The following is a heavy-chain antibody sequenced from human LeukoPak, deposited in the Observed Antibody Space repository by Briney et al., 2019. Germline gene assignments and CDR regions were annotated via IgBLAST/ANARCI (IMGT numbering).Heavy chain of an antibody. CDR2: INSDGSST. V-gene: IGHV3-74*01. D-gene: IGHD1-26*01. J-gene: IGHJ4*02. Sequence: GGSLRLSCAASGFTFSSYWMHWVRQAPGKGLVWVSRINSDGSSTSYADSVKGRFTISRDNAKNTLYLQMNSLRAEDTAVYYCASSGSYGVVDYWGQGTLVNVSS. CDR3: ASSGSYGVVDY. CDR1: GFTFSSYW.